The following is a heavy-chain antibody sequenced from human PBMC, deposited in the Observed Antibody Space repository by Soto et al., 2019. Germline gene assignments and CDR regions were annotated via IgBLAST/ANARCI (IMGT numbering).Heavy chain of an antibody. Sequence: GGSLRLSCAASGFTFSSYAMSWVRQAPGKGLEWVSAISGSGGSTYYADSVKGRFTISRDNSKNTLYLQMNSLRAEDTAVYYCAKDPHLSYYYDSSGRDTRPDGMDVCGQGTTVTVSS. CDR1: GFTFSSYA. CDR3: AKDPHLSYYYDSSGRDTRPDGMDV. CDR2: ISGSGGST. D-gene: IGHD3-22*01. J-gene: IGHJ6*02. V-gene: IGHV3-23*01.